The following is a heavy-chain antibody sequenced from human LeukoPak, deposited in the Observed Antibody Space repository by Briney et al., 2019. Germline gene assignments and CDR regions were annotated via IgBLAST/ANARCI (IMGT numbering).Heavy chain of an antibody. CDR2: INHNGGA. V-gene: IGHV4-34*01. Sequence: SETLSLTCDVFGGSFSGYYWNWLRQPPGKGLEWIGEINHNGGAKYNPSLDSRVTISIDTSKNQFSLRLSSVTAADTAVYYCASLLVRGNMDVWGKGTTVTVSS. CDR1: GGSFSGYY. CDR3: ASLLVRGNMDV. J-gene: IGHJ6*03. D-gene: IGHD3-10*01.